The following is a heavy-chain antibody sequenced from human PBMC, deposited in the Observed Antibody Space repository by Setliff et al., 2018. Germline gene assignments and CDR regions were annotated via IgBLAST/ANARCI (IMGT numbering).Heavy chain of an antibody. Sequence: SETLSLTCDVYDGAFSTYYWTWIRQPPGKGLEWIGEMHQSGRTNYNPSLKSRVAISVDTSKNQFSLKVNSVTAADTAVYYCARVDFTMLQGVLGHWGQGTLVTVSS. D-gene: IGHD3-10*01. CDR1: DGAFSTYY. J-gene: IGHJ1*01. CDR3: ARVDFTMLQGVLGH. CDR2: MHQSGRT. V-gene: IGHV4-34*01.